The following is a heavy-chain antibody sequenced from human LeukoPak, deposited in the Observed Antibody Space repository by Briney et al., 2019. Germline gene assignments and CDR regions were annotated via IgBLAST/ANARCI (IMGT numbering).Heavy chain of an antibody. V-gene: IGHV4-30-4*08. J-gene: IGHJ5*02. Sequence: SSETLSLTCTVSGGSISSGDYYWSWIRQPPGKGLEWIGYIYYSGSTNYNPSLKSRVTISVDTSKNQFSLKLSSVTAADTAVYYCARHPTRRYWFDPWGQGTLVTVSS. CDR3: ARHPTRRYWFDP. CDR2: IYYSGST. CDR1: GGSISSGDYY.